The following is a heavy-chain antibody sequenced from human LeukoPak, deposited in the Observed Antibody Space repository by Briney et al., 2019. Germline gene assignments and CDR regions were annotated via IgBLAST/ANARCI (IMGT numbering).Heavy chain of an antibody. CDR3: ARGGSSWFSAEYFQH. J-gene: IGHJ1*01. CDR1: GFTFSSYW. V-gene: IGHV3-7*01. CDR2: IKQDGSEK. Sequence: PGGSLRLSCAASGFTFSSYWMSWVRQAPGKGLEWVANIKQDGSEKYYVDSVKGRFTFSRDNAKNSLYLQMNSLRAEDTAVYYCARGGSSWFSAEYFQHWGQGTLVTVSS. D-gene: IGHD6-13*01.